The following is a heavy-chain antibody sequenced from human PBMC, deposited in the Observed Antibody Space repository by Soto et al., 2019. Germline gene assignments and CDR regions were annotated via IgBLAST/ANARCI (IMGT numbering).Heavy chain of an antibody. CDR1: GFSFSNYA. Sequence: PGGSLRLSCTASGFSFSNYAMNWVRQAPGKGLEWVSVISGSDGSTYYADSVKGRFTISRDNSKNTLNLQMNSLRAKDTAVYYCARRSSSRYFDYWGQGTLVTVSS. J-gene: IGHJ4*02. CDR3: ARRSSSRYFDY. V-gene: IGHV3-23*01. D-gene: IGHD6-13*01. CDR2: ISGSDGST.